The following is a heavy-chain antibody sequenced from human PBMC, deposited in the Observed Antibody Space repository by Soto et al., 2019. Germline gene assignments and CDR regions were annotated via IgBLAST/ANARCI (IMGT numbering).Heavy chain of an antibody. CDR2: INAGNGDT. D-gene: IGHD6-19*01. CDR3: ARGAVSDWPFDC. CDR1: GYTFTTYA. Sequence: GASMKVSCKTSGYTFTTYAMPLGRLAPGQRLESMGWINAGNGDTKDSQKFQDRVTITRDTSASTAYMELSSLRSEDTAVYFCARGAVSDWPFDCWGQGTLVTVSS. V-gene: IGHV1-3*01. J-gene: IGHJ4*02.